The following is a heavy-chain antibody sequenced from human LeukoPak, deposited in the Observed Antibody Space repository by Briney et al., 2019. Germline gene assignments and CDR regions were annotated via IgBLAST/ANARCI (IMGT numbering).Heavy chain of an antibody. CDR1: GGSISSGSYY. Sequence: PSQTLSLTCTVSGGSISSGSYYWSWIRQPAGKGLEWIGRIYTSGSTNYNPSLKSRVTISVDTSKNQFSLKLSSVTAADTAVYYCARTWLGRYYCYMDVWGKGTTVTVSS. V-gene: IGHV4-61*02. CDR2: IYTSGST. D-gene: IGHD3-22*01. CDR3: ARTWLGRYYCYMDV. J-gene: IGHJ6*03.